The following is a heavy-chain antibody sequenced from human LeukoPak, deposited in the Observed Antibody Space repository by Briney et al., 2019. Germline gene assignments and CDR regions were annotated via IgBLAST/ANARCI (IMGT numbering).Heavy chain of an antibody. CDR1: GGSISNSFY. CDR3: VRHFPSGGSYIWFDP. CDR2: IYYTGNT. D-gene: IGHD2-15*01. V-gene: IGHV4-39*01. J-gene: IGHJ5*02. Sequence: SETLSLTCTVSGGSISNSFYWGWIRQPPGKGLEWIGSIYYTGNTYYNPSLKSRVTISVDTSKRQFSLKLGSVTAADTAVYYCVRHFPSGGSYIWFDPRGQGTLVTVSS.